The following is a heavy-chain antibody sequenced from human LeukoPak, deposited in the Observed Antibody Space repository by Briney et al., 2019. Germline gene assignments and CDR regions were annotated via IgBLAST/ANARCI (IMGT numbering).Heavy chain of an antibody. V-gene: IGHV4-30-4*08. J-gene: IGHJ4*02. D-gene: IGHD1-1*01. Sequence: SQTLSLTCTVSGGSISSGDYYWRWIRQPPGKGPEWIWYIYYSGSTYYNPSLKSRVTISVDTSKNQFSLKLSSVTAADTAVYYCATRTGTTRGGFDYWGQGTLVTVSS. CDR1: GGSISSGDYY. CDR2: IYYSGST. CDR3: ATRTGTTRGGFDY.